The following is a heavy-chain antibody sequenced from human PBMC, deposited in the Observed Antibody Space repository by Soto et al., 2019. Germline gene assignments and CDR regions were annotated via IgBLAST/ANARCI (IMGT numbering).Heavy chain of an antibody. D-gene: IGHD3-22*01. J-gene: IGHJ4*02. CDR3: ARHRYDSSGSSDY. CDR1: GYSFTSYW. CDR2: IDPSDSYT. V-gene: IGHV5-10-1*01. Sequence: PGESLKISCKGSGYSFTSYWISWVRQMPGKGLEWMGRIDPSDSYTNYSPSFQGHVTISADKSISTAYLQWSSMKASDTAMYYCARHRYDSSGSSDYWGQGTLVTVSS.